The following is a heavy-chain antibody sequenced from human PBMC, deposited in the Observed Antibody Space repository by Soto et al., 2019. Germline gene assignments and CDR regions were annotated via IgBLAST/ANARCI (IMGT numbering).Heavy chain of an antibody. J-gene: IGHJ4*02. CDR3: SRSGYSDSWNGKDLGY. Sequence: GSLRLSCTASGFTFGDYAMSWFRQAPGMGLEWVGFIRSKAHGGTTEYAASVKGRFTISRDDSKSIAYLQMNSLKTEDTAVYYCSRSGYSDSWNGKDLGYWGQGTLVTVSS. CDR1: GFTFGDYA. CDR2: IRSKAHGGTT. V-gene: IGHV3-49*03. D-gene: IGHD6-13*01.